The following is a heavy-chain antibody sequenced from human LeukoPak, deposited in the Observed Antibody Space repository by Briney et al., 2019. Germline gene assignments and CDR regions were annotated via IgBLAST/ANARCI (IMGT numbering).Heavy chain of an antibody. Sequence: PSETLSLTCTVSGASINDYYWTWIRQPPGKGLEWIGEINHYGSTKYSPSLKSRVTISGDTSKNQFSLRLNSVTAADTAVYYCARAYRAHQTFHSYHFFDFWGRGTLVTVSS. CDR3: ARAYRAHQTFHSYHFFDF. D-gene: IGHD5-18*01. J-gene: IGHJ4*02. CDR1: GASINDYY. V-gene: IGHV4-34*01. CDR2: INHYGST.